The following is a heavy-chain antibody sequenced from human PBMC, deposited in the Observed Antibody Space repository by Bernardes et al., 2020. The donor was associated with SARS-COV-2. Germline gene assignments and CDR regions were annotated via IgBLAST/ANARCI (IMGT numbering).Heavy chain of an antibody. CDR2: IKQDGSEK. V-gene: IGHV3-7*01. J-gene: IGHJ6*02. Sequence: GGSLRLFCAASGFTFRSYWMSWVRQAPGKGLEWVANIKQDGSEKYYVDSVKGRFTISRDNAKNSLYLQMNSLRAEDTAVYYCARDLGWSGSTNYYYYYGMDVWGQGTTVTVSS. D-gene: IGHD3-3*01. CDR3: ARDLGWSGSTNYYYYYGMDV. CDR1: GFTFRSYW.